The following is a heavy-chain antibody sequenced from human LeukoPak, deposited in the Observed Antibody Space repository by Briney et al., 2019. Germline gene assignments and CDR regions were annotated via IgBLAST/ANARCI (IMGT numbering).Heavy chain of an antibody. J-gene: IGHJ6*02. CDR3: LYGMDV. V-gene: IGHV3-23*01. Sequence: GGSLRLSCAASGFTFSTSAMSWVRQAPGKGLEWVSGISGSGDSTYYVDSVKGRFTISRDNSKSTLYLHMNSLRAEDTAVYYCLYGMDVWGQGTTVTVSS. CDR1: GFTFSTSA. CDR2: ISGSGDST.